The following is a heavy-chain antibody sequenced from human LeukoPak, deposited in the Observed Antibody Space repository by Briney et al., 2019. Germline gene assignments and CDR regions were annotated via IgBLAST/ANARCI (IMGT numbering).Heavy chain of an antibody. CDR2: ISGYNGNT. Sequence: ASVKVSCKAAGYTFTSYGISWVRQAPGQGPEWMGWISGYNGNTRYAQKFQGRVTMTTDTSTSTAYMELRSLRSDDTAVYYCARAPAGMDVWGPGTTVTVSS. CDR3: ARAPAGMDV. J-gene: IGHJ6*02. V-gene: IGHV1-18*01. CDR1: GYTFTSYG. D-gene: IGHD1-14*01.